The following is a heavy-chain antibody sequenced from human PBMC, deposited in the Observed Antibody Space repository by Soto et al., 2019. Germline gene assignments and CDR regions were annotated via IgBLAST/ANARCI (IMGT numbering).Heavy chain of an antibody. CDR1: SGSISSYY. Sequence: QVQLQESGPGLVKPSETLSLTCTVSSGSISSYYWYWIRQPPGRGLEWIGYIYYSGSTNYNPSLNSRVTISVDTSKNQFSLKLSSVTAADTAVYYCARGPDYGDLFDYWGQGTLVTVSS. D-gene: IGHD4-17*01. CDR2: IYYSGST. V-gene: IGHV4-59*01. CDR3: ARGPDYGDLFDY. J-gene: IGHJ4*02.